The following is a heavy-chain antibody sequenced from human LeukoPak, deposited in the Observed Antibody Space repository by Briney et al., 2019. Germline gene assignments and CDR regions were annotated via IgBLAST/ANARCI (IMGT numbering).Heavy chain of an antibody. J-gene: IGHJ4*02. D-gene: IGHD2-15*01. CDR1: GFTFGDYA. CDR2: IRSKAYSGTT. V-gene: IGHV3-49*04. Sequence: PGGSLRLSCTASGFTFGDYAMSWVRQAPGKGLEWVGFIRSKAYSGTTEYAASVKGRITISRDDSKSIAYLQMNSLKTEDTAVYYCTRASGYCSVGSCYSLDYWGQGTLVTVSS. CDR3: TRASGYCSVGSCYSLDY.